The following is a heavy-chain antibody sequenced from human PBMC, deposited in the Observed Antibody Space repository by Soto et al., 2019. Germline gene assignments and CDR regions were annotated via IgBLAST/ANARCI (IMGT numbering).Heavy chain of an antibody. CDR1: GFTFSSYA. J-gene: IGHJ4*02. D-gene: IGHD2-15*01. Sequence: GGSLRLSCAASGFTFSSYAMSWVRQAPGKGLEWVSAISGSGGSTYYADSVKGRFTISRDNSKNTLYLQMNSLRAEDTAVYYCAKRPGRRGIVVVVAATGDHFDYWGQGTMVTVSS. CDR3: AKRPGRRGIVVVVAATGDHFDY. V-gene: IGHV3-23*01. CDR2: ISGSGGST.